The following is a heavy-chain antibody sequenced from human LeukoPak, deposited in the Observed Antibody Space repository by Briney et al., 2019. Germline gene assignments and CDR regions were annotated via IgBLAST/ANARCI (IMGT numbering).Heavy chain of an antibody. CDR1: GFTFSSYW. CDR2: IRTDGST. V-gene: IGHV3-74*01. J-gene: IGHJ4*02. D-gene: IGHD2-21*02. CDR3: ARVEDVVVTASLDY. Sequence: GGSLRLSCAVSGFTFSSYWMHWVRQAPGKGLVWVSRIRTDGSTAYADSVKGRFTISRDNARNTLYLQMNSLRVDDTAVYYCARVEDVVVTASLDYWGQGALVTVSS.